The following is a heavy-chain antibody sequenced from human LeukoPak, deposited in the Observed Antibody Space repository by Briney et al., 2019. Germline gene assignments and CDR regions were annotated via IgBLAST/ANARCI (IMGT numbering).Heavy chain of an antibody. CDR2: ITGGGTST. CDR1: GFSFAGYA. J-gene: IGHJ6*04. CDR3: AKTSVYYAYYSGMDV. V-gene: IGHV3-23*01. D-gene: IGHD5/OR15-5a*01. Sequence: GGSLRLSCAASGFSFAGYALTWVRQAPGQGLEWVSGITGGGTSTYYADFVKGRLTISRDNSHNTVYLQMNSLRVEDTAVYYCAKTSVYYAYYSGMDVWGKGTTVTVSS.